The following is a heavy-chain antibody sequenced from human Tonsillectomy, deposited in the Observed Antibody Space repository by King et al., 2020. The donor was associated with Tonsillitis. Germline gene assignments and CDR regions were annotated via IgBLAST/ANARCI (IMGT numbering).Heavy chain of an antibody. CDR1: GASINNNNYL. CDR2: IHYSGST. Sequence: LQLQESGPGLVKPSETLSLTCSVSGASINNNNYLWGWVRQPPGQGLEWIGSIHYSGSTYYNPSLKSRVTISVDTSRNRFSLKMTFVTAADTAVYYCARHPVWWSDRRSVWFDPWGQGTLVTVSS. CDR3: ARHPVWWSDRRSVWFDP. D-gene: IGHD2-21*01. V-gene: IGHV4-39*07. J-gene: IGHJ5*02.